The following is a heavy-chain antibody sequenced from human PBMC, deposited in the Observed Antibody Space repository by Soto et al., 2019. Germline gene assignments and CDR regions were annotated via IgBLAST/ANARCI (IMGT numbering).Heavy chain of an antibody. J-gene: IGHJ4*02. Sequence: SETLSLTCTVSGGSISSYYWSWIRQPPGKGLEWIGYIYYSGSTNYNPSLKSRVTISVDTSKNQFSLKLSSVTAADTATYYCAHSASVPCCYYFDSWGQGTLVTVS. CDR3: AHSASVPCCYYFDS. D-gene: IGHD1-26*01. CDR1: GGSISSYY. CDR2: IYYSGST. V-gene: IGHV4-59*01.